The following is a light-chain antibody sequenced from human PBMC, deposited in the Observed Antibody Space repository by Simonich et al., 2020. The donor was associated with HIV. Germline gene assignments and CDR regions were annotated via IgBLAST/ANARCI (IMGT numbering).Light chain of an antibody. CDR2: GAS. Sequence: EIVLTQSPGTLSLSPGERAPLSCRASQSVSSSYLAWYQQKPGQAPRLLIDGASSRATGIPDRFSGSGSGTDFTLTISSMQSEDFAVYYCQQYNNWPRTFGQGTKVEIK. J-gene: IGKJ1*01. CDR1: QSVSSSY. CDR3: QQYNNWPRT. V-gene: IGKV3-20*01.